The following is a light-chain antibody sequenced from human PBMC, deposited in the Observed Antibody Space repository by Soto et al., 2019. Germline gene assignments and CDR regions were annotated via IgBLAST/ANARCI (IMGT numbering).Light chain of an antibody. Sequence: EIVLTQSPGTLSLSPGERAALSCRASQSVRSDYLAWYQQRPGQAPRLLIYDASSSATGVPYRFSGSGSGTDFTLTISRLEPEDFAVYYCHQYGGSPGTLGQGTKVEVK. CDR3: HQYGGSPGT. J-gene: IGKJ1*01. CDR1: QSVRSDY. CDR2: DAS. V-gene: IGKV3-20*01.